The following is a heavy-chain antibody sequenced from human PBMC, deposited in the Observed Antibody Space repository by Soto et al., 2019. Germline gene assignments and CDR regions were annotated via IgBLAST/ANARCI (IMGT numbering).Heavy chain of an antibody. Sequence: GGSLRLSCAASGFIFRSFVMHWVRQAPGKGLEWVALISNDGNSEYYADSVKGRFTISRDKYKKTLFVQMNSLRGEDTAVYYCARGTTFGYFDYWGQGALVTVSS. CDR2: ISNDGNSE. CDR3: ARGTTFGYFDY. V-gene: IGHV3-30-3*01. D-gene: IGHD2-2*03. CDR1: GFIFRSFV. J-gene: IGHJ4*02.